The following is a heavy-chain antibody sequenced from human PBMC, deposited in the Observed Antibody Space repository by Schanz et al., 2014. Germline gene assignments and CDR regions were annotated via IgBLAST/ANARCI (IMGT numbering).Heavy chain of an antibody. V-gene: IGHV4-39*07. D-gene: IGHD3-3*01. J-gene: IGHJ4*02. CDR2: ISYSGNT. Sequence: QLQLRESGPGLVKPSETLSLICSVSGTSITSSTYYWGWIRQPPGKGPEWIGSISYSGNTYYNPSLKSRVTISVATSNNQFSLKVTSVTAADTALYFCARGYDFWSGLRGGDYWGQGTLVTVSS. CDR3: ARGYDFWSGLRGGDY. CDR1: GTSITSSTYY.